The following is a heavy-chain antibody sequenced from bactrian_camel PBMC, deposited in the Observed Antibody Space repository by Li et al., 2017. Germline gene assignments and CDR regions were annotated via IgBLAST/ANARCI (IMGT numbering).Heavy chain of an antibody. Sequence: VQLVESGGGLVQPGGSLSLSCAASGFTFSSSYMTWVRQAPGKGLEWVSTILSDGSNTYYADSVKGRFTVSRDNAKNTLSLQMTSLKSEDTAVYYCARGGSWWTYWGQGTQVTVS. D-gene: IGHD6*01. CDR3: ARGGSWWTY. CDR1: GFTFSSSY. V-gene: IGHV3-2*01. J-gene: IGHJ4*01. CDR2: ILSDGSNT.